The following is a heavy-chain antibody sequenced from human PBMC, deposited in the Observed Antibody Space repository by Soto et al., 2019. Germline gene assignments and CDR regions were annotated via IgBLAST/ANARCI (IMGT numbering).Heavy chain of an antibody. CDR1: GFTFTNAW. J-gene: IGHJ4*02. CDR2: IKKISEGRTT. Sequence: VQLVESGGGLVKPGSSLRLSCAASGFTFTNAWMNWVRQSPGKGLEWVGRIKKISEGRTTKYSTPVKGRFTISRYYSRSKVYLEMDSLKNEDTSVYYSPSEFVGVVISVTSDNYWVQGTIVTLSS. D-gene: IGHD3-10*02. CDR3: PSEFVGVVISVTSDNY. V-gene: IGHV3-15*01.